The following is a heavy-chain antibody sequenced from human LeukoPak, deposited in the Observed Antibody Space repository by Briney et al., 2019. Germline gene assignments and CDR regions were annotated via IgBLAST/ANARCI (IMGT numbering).Heavy chain of an antibody. J-gene: IGHJ4*02. CDR2: IYPGDSDT. D-gene: IGHD3-22*01. CDR1: GYSFTNCW. Sequence: KGGESLKISCKGSGYSFTNCWIGWVRQMPGKGLEWVGIIYPGDSDTRYSPSLQGQVTISVDKSISTANLQWSSLKASDTAMYYCARLSSGFFQADYWGQGTPVTVSS. V-gene: IGHV5-51*01. CDR3: ARLSSGFFQADY.